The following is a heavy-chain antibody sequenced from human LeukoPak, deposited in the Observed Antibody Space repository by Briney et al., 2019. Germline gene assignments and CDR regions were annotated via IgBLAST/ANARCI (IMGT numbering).Heavy chain of an antibody. CDR2: NDYSGST. CDR3: ARGATFRGTYYMDV. V-gene: IGHV4-59*11. D-gene: IGHD3-10*01. J-gene: IGHJ6*03. Sequence: SETLCLTCIVSGGPISTHYWSWSRQPPGKGLEWIGYNDYSGSTNYNPSLKSRVTISVDTSKNQSSLKLNSVTAADTAVYYCARGATFRGTYYMDVWGKGTTVTVSS. CDR1: GGPISTHY.